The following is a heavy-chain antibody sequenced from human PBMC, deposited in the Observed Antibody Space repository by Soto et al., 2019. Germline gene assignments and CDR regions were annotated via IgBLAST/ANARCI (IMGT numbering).Heavy chain of an antibody. J-gene: IGHJ4*02. CDR1: GGSISSNY. CDR3: ARYRRQTVAGYTLEN. D-gene: IGHD6-13*01. V-gene: IGHV4-59*01. Sequence: SETLSLTCTVSGGSISSNYWTWIRQPPGKGLEWIGYVYNSGSTNYNPSLKSRVTISEDTSKSQFSLKVNSMTAADTAVYSCARYRRQTVAGYTLENWGQGILATVSS. CDR2: VYNSGST.